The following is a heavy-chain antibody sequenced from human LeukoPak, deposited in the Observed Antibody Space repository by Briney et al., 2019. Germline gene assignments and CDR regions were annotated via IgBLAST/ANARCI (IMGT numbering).Heavy chain of an antibody. CDR1: GFTFSSYG. V-gene: IGHV3-30*02. J-gene: IGHJ3*02. CDR2: IRYDGSNK. Sequence: GSLRLSWAASGFTFSSYGMHWVRQAPGKGLEGVAFIRYDGSNKYYADSVKGRFTISRDNSKNTLYLQMNSLRAEDTAVYYCAKDGEWELRDAFDIWGQGTMVTVSS. D-gene: IGHD1-26*01. CDR3: AKDGEWELRDAFDI.